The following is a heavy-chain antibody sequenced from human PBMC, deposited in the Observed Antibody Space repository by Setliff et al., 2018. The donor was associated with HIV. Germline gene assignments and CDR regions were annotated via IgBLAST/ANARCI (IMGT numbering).Heavy chain of an antibody. D-gene: IGHD3-9*01. V-gene: IGHV5-51*01. CDR1: GYKFGDYW. CDR3: ARSDYDVLTGFWYFDV. J-gene: IGHJ2*01. CDR2: IYPGDSET. Sequence: GESLTISCKGSGYKFGDYWIGWVRQMPGKDPEWMGIIYPGDSETRHSPSFEGQVTISADKSISTAYLKWNSLKASDTAMYYCARSDYDVLTGFWYFDVWGRGTLVTVSS.